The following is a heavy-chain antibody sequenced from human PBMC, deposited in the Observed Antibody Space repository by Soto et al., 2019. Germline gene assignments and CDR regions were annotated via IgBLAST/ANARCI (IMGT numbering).Heavy chain of an antibody. Sequence: EVQLLESGGGLVEPGGSLRLSCVASGFTFTNYAMSWVRQAPGKGLEWVSSIIGSGASTYYADSVKGRFTISRDNSKNTLYLQMNSLRVEVTAYFYRAQAPVHDYRVYGSCVFQHSGQGTLVTVSS. CDR1: GFTFTNYA. D-gene: IGHD4-17*01. CDR2: IIGSGAST. J-gene: IGHJ1*01. V-gene: IGHV3-23*01. CDR3: AQAPVHDYRVYGSCVFQH.